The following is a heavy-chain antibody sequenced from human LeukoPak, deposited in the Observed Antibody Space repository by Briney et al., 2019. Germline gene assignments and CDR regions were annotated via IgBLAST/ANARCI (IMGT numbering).Heavy chain of an antibody. D-gene: IGHD3-22*01. Sequence: GGSLRLSCAVSGFTFSSYAMSWVRQAPGKGLEWVSVISGSGGTTYYSDSVKGRFTISRDNAKNSLYLQMNSLRAEDTAVYYCARGGGSYDSSGYYYPEGAFDIWGQGTMVTVSS. V-gene: IGHV3-23*01. CDR2: ISGSGGTT. J-gene: IGHJ3*02. CDR3: ARGGGSYDSSGYYYPEGAFDI. CDR1: GFTFSSYA.